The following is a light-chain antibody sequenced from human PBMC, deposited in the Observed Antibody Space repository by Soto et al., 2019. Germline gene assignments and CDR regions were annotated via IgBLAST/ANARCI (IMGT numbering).Light chain of an antibody. CDR1: SSDVGDYIY. V-gene: IGLV2-11*01. Sequence: QSALTQPRSVSGSPGQSVTISCTGTSSDVGDYIYVSWYQQHPGKAPKLLIYAVNMRPSGVPDRFSGSKSGNTASLTISGLQAEEEADYSCCSYAGSYTWVFGGGTKLTVL. CDR3: CSYAGSYTWV. J-gene: IGLJ3*02. CDR2: AVN.